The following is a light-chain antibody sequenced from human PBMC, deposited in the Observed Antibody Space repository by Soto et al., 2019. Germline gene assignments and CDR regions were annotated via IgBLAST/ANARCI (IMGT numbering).Light chain of an antibody. CDR1: MRDVGAYNL. CDR2: EVR. J-gene: IGLJ2*01. CDR3: SSYTSKSSLI. Sequence: QSALTQPASVSGSPGQSITISCAGTMRDVGAYNLVSWYQQHPGRAPQLIIYEVRNRPSGISCRFSGSKSGNTASLTSSGLQAEDEADYYCSSYTSKSSLIFGGGTKVTVL. V-gene: IGLV2-14*01.